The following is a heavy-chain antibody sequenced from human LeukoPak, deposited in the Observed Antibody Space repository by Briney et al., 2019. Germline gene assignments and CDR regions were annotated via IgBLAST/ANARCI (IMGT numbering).Heavy chain of an antibody. CDR3: AREGSSGYPDEFDY. D-gene: IGHD3-22*01. Sequence: KSSETLSLTCTVSGGSVSSGSYYWSWIRQPPGKGLEWIGYIYYSGSTNYNPSLKSRVTVSVDTSKNQFSLKLSSVTAADTAVYYCAREGSSGYPDEFDYWGQGTLVTVSS. V-gene: IGHV4-61*01. J-gene: IGHJ4*02. CDR1: GGSVSSGSYY. CDR2: IYYSGST.